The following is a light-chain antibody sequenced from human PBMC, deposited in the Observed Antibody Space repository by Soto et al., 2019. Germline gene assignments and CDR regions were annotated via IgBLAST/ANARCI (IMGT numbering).Light chain of an antibody. J-gene: IGKJ1*01. CDR1: QSVSSSY. V-gene: IGKV3-20*01. CDR3: QHRWT. CDR2: GAS. Sequence: EVVLTQSPGTLSLSPGERATLSCRASQSVSSSYLAWYQQKPGQAPRLLIYGASSRATGIPDRFSGSGSGTDFTLTISRLEPEDFAVYYCQHRWTLGQGTKVDIK.